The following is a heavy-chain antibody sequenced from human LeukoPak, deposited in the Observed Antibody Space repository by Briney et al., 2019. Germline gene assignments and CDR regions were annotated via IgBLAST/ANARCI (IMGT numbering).Heavy chain of an antibody. CDR2: IIPIFGTA. Sequence: SVKVSCTASGGTFSSSSISWVRQAPGQGLEWMGGIIPIFGTANYAQKFQGRVTITADESTSTAYMELSSLRSEDTAVYYCARAPYYDFWSGYYSEDWFDPWGQGTLVTVSS. D-gene: IGHD3-3*01. V-gene: IGHV1-69*13. CDR3: ARAPYYDFWSGYYSEDWFDP. CDR1: GGTFSSSS. J-gene: IGHJ5*02.